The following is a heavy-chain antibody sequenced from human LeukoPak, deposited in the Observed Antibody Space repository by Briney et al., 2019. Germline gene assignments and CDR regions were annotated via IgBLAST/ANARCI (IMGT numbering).Heavy chain of an antibody. Sequence: GGSLRLSRAASGFIFDDYGMSWVRQAPGKGLEWVPGINWNGGSTGYADSVKGRFTISRDNAKNSLYLQMNSLRAEDTALYYCARSSHNNYWYFDYWGQGTLVTVSS. CDR2: INWNGGST. CDR3: ARSSHNNYWYFDY. V-gene: IGHV3-20*04. D-gene: IGHD1-1*01. CDR1: GFIFDDYG. J-gene: IGHJ4*02.